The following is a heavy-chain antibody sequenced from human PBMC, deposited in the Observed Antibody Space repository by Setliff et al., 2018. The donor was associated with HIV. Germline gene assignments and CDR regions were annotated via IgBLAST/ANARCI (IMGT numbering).Heavy chain of an antibody. Sequence: PSETLSLTCTVSGGSISSGSYYWSWIRQPAGKGLEWIGHIYTSGSTNYNPSLKSRVTISVDTSNNQFFLSLTSVTAADTAVYYCARNPPRFHYISTDSSPVNSWYFDLWGRGTLVTVSS. V-gene: IGHV4-61*09. CDR1: GGSISSGSYY. J-gene: IGHJ2*01. D-gene: IGHD2-8*02. CDR3: ARNPPRFHYISTDSSPVNSWYFDL. CDR2: IYTSGST.